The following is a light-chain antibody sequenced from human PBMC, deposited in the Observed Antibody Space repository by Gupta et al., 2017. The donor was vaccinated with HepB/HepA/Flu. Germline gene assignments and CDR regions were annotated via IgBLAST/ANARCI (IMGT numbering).Light chain of an antibody. J-gene: IGKJ4*01. CDR1: QNIAMY. CDR3: QQSHSSPRA. CDR2: AAS. Sequence: DIQMTQSPSSVSASIGDTVTITCRASQNIAMYLNWYQQKSGEVPKLLIYAASNLQNGVPSRFSGSGSGTLFTLTIRSLQPEDIGTYYCQQSHSSPRAFGGGTKVQI. V-gene: IGKV1-39*01.